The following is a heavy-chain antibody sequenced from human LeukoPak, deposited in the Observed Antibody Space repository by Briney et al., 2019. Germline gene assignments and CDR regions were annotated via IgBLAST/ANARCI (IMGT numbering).Heavy chain of an antibody. Sequence: GRSLRPSCAASGFTFSSYAMHWVRQAPGKGLEWVAVISYDGSNKYYADSVKGRFTISRDNSKNTLYLQMNSLRAEDTAVYYCASESRWGEYQLLSPFDYWGQGTLVTVSS. J-gene: IGHJ4*02. D-gene: IGHD2-2*01. CDR1: GFTFSSYA. CDR2: ISYDGSNK. CDR3: ASESRWGEYQLLSPFDY. V-gene: IGHV3-30*04.